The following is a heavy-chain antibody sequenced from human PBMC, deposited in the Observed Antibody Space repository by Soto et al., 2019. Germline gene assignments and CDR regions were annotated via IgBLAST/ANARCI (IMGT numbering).Heavy chain of an antibody. CDR2: IYYSGST. V-gene: IGHV4-39*01. J-gene: IGHJ4*02. CDR3: ARHTPSSGWSAFDY. CDR1: GGSISSSSYY. Sequence: KSSETLSLTCTVSGGSISSSSYYWGWIRQPPGKGLEWIGSIYYSGSTYYNPSLKSRVTISVDTSKNQFSLKLSSVTAADTAVYYCARHTPSSGWSAFDYWGQGTLVTVSS. D-gene: IGHD6-19*01.